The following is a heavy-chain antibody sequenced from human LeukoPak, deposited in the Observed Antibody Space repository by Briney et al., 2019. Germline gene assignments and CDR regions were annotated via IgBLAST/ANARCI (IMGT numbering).Heavy chain of an antibody. V-gene: IGHV3-30*18. J-gene: IGHJ5*02. CDR1: GFTFSSYG. CDR3: AKGSGSGWYGWFAP. CDR2: ISYDGSNK. D-gene: IGHD6-19*01. Sequence: GGSLRLSCAASGFTFSSYGMHWVRQAPGKGLEWVAVISYDGSNKYYADSVKGRFTISRDNSKNTLYLQMNSLRAEDTALYYCAKGSGSGWYGWFAPWGQGTLVTVSS.